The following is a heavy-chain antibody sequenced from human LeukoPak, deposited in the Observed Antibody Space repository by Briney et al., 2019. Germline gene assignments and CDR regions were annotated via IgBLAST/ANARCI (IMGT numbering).Heavy chain of an antibody. D-gene: IGHD3-22*01. V-gene: IGHV3-23*01. J-gene: IGHJ4*02. CDR3: AKDRVRYYDSSGYFDY. CDR2: ISGSGGST. CDR1: GFTFSSYA. Sequence: GGSLRLSCAASGFTFSSYAMSWVRQAPGKGLEWVSAISGSGGSTYYADSVKGRFTISRDNSKNTLYLQMNSLRAEDTAVYYCAKDRVRYYDSSGYFDYWGQGTLVTVSS.